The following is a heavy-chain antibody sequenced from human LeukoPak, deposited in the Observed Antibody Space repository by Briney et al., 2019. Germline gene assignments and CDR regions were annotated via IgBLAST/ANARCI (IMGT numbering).Heavy chain of an antibody. V-gene: IGHV4-4*02. Sequence: SETLSLTCAVSGGSISTSKWWSWVRQPPGKGLEWIGEINHSGSTNYNPSLKSRVTISVDTSKNQFSLKLSSVTAADTAVYYCARSRGGMDVWGKGTTVTVSS. D-gene: IGHD3-10*01. CDR2: INHSGST. CDR3: ARSRGGMDV. J-gene: IGHJ6*04. CDR1: GGSISTSKW.